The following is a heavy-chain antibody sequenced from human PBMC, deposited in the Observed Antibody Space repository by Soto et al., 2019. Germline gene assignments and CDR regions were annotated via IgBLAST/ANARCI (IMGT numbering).Heavy chain of an antibody. CDR2: INPNSGGT. D-gene: IGHD2-15*01. J-gene: IGHJ6*02. CDR3: ATLSGGPPSRYGMDV. Sequence: GASVKVSCKASGYTFTGYYMHWVRQAPGQGLEWMGWINPNSGGTNYAQKFQGRVTMTRDTSISTAYMELSRLRSDDTAVYYCATLSGGPPSRYGMDVWGQGTTVTVS. CDR1: GYTFTGYY. V-gene: IGHV1-2*02.